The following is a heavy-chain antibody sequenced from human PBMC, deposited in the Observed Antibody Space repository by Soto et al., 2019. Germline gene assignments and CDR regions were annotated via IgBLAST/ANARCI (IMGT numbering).Heavy chain of an antibody. V-gene: IGHV4-31*03. J-gene: IGHJ6*02. Sequence: QVQLQESGTGLVKPSQTLSLTCTVSGGSISSGSYYWSWIRQLPGKGLEWIGYIYYSGSTYYNPSLKSRVTISVDTSKNPFSLKLNSVTAADTAVYYCATRTDYYYGSGSLGGMDVWGQGTTVTVSS. CDR1: GGSISSGSYY. D-gene: IGHD3-10*01. CDR2: IYYSGST. CDR3: ATRTDYYYGSGSLGGMDV.